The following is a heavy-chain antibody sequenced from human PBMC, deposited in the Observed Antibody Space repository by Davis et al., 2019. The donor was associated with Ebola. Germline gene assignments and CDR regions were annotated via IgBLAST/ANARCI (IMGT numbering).Heavy chain of an antibody. CDR3: ARETPGLWYFDL. D-gene: IGHD3-10*01. CDR2: FFYSGST. CDR1: SGSISSGFHY. J-gene: IGHJ2*01. Sequence: PSETLSLTCTVSSGSISSGFHYWTWIRQSPGKGREWIGHFFYSGSTTYNPSLRSRVTISLDTSKNQFSLAMTSVTAADTAVYYCARETPGLWYFDLWGRGTLVTVSS. V-gene: IGHV4-61*01.